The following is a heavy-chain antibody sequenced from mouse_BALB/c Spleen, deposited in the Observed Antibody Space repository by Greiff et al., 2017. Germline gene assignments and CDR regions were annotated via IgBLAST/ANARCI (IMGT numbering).Heavy chain of an antibody. Sequence: EVMLVESGGGLVQPGGSRKLSCAASGFTFSDYGMAWVRQAPGKGPEWVAFISNLAYSIYYADTVTGRFTISRENAKNTLYLEMSSLRSEDTAMYYCAREGTTAAMDYWGQGTSVTVSS. V-gene: IGHV5-15*02. J-gene: IGHJ4*01. CDR3: AREGTTAAMDY. D-gene: IGHD1-2*01. CDR1: GFTFSDYG. CDR2: ISNLAYSI.